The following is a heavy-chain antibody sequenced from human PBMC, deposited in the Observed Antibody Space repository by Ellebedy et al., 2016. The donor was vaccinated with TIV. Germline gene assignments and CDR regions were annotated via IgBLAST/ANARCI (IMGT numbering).Heavy chain of an antibody. CDR2: IYQEGRVH. CDR3: ARRGSYGDYAVQVNSCFDR. V-gene: IGHV3-7*01. Sequence: PGGSRRLSCAAPGFSFRSSWMGWVRKAPGKGREWVANIYQEGRVHYYLDSLKVRFTISRYNAINSLFLQMNSLRAGDTAVYYCARRGSYGDYAVQVNSCFDRWGRGTLVTVSS. J-gene: IGHJ5*02. CDR1: GFSFRSSW. D-gene: IGHD4-17*01.